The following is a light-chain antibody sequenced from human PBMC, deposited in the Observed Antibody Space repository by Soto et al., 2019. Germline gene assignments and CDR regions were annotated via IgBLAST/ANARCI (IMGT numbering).Light chain of an antibody. CDR1: QYINTR. J-gene: IGKJ4*01. V-gene: IGKV3-15*01. CDR3: QQYHTWPIT. CDR2: GAS. Sequence: EIVMTQSPATLSSFPGDRAPLSCRASQYINTRLAWYQHRPGQAPRLLIYGASTGATGIPARFSGSGSGTEFTLTISSLQSEDCAIYYCQQYHTWPITFGGGTKVDIK.